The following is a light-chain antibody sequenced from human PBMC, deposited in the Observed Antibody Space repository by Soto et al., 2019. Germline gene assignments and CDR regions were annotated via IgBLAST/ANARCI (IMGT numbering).Light chain of an antibody. V-gene: IGKV3-15*01. CDR2: GAS. J-gene: IGKJ1*01. CDR3: QQYNNWRWT. CDR1: QSVSSN. Sequence: EIVMTQSPATLSVSPGERATLSCRASQSVSSNLAWYQQKPGQAPRLLIYGASTRATGIPARFSGSGSGTEFTLTISSLQSEDFAVYYCQQYNNWRWTFGQGTKVE.